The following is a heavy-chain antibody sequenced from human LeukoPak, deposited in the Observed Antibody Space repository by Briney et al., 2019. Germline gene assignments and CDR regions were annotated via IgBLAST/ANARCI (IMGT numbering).Heavy chain of an antibody. CDR3: ARDYYDSSGYLLDY. CDR2: IYYSGNT. Sequence: SETLSLTCTVSGGSISSSSYYWGWVRQPPGTGLEWIGNIYYSGNTYYNPSLKSRVTISVDTSKKQFSLKLSSVTAADTAVYYCARDYYDSSGYLLDYWGQGTMVTVSS. D-gene: IGHD3-22*01. CDR1: GGSISSSSYY. J-gene: IGHJ4*02. V-gene: IGHV4-39*07.